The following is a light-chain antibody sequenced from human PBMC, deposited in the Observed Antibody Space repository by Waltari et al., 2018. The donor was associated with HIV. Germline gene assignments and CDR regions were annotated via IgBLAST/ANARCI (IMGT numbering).Light chain of an antibody. CDR3: QQYDLYSAIT. Sequence: DIQMTQSPSTLSASVGDRVTITCRASQNVNRWLAWDQQKPRKAPKLLIYKASTLETGVPSRFSCSRAGAEFALTISSLQPDDIATYYCQQYDLYSAITFGGGTQVEI. V-gene: IGKV1-5*03. CDR1: QNVNRW. J-gene: IGKJ4*01. CDR2: KAS.